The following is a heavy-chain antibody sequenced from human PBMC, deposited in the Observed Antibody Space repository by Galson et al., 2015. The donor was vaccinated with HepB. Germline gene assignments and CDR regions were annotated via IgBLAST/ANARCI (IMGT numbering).Heavy chain of an antibody. J-gene: IGHJ4*02. D-gene: IGHD2-2*03. Sequence: SLRLSCAASGFTFSSYAMSWVRQAPGKGLEWVSAISGSGGSTYYADSVKGRFTISRDNSKNTLYLQMNSLRAEDTAVYYCAKDWFGYCSSTSCYRRAYFDYWGQRTLVTVSS. V-gene: IGHV3-23*01. CDR1: GFTFSSYA. CDR2: ISGSGGST. CDR3: AKDWFGYCSSTSCYRRAYFDY.